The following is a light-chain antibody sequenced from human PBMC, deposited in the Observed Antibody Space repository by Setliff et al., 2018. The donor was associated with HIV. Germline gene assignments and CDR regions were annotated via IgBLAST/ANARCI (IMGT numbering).Light chain of an antibody. CDR3: ASHRDTNTLEG. V-gene: IGLV2-14*03. CDR1: NSDIGSHDY. J-gene: IGLJ1*01. CDR2: SVT. Sequence: ALTQPASVSGSPGQSITISCSGTNSDIGSHDYVSWYQQHPGKAPKLIIFSVTYRPSGVSDRFSGSKSGNTASLTISGLQPEDEADYYCASHRDTNTLEGFGTGTKVTVL.